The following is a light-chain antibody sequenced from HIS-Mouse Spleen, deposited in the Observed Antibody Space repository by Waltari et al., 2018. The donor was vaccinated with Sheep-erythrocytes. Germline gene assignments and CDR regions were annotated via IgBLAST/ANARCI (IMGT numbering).Light chain of an antibody. Sequence: QSVLTQPPSASGTPGQRVTISCSGSSSNIGSNTVNWYQQLPGTAPKPLIQSNNQRPSGVPDRFSGSKSGTSASRAISGLQSEDEADYYCAAWDDSLNGVVFGGGTKLTVL. J-gene: IGLJ2*01. CDR1: SSNIGSNT. CDR3: AAWDDSLNGVV. CDR2: SNN. V-gene: IGLV1-44*01.